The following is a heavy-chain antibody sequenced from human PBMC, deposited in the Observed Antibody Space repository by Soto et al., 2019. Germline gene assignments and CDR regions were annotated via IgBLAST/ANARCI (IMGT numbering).Heavy chain of an antibody. CDR3: ARAMHIVVVTGLGDY. D-gene: IGHD2-21*02. CDR1: GYTFTSYA. CDR2: INAGNGNT. J-gene: IGHJ4*02. V-gene: IGHV1-3*01. Sequence: SGAEVKKPGASVKVSCKASGYTFTSYAMHWVRQAPGQRLEWMGWINAGNGNTKYSQKFQGRVTITRDTSASTAYMELSSLRSEDTAVYYCARAMHIVVVTGLGDYWGQGTLVTVSS.